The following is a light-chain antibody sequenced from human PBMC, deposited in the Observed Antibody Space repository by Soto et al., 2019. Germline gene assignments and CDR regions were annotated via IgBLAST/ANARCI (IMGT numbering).Light chain of an antibody. CDR2: EVS. Sequence: QSALTQPASVFGSAGQSITFSCTGTSSDVGGYNFVSWYQQHPGKAPELMIYEVSSWPCGVSNRLSGSKSGNTASLAISGLQPEDEADYYGSSYTTSTTVVFGTGTKGTIL. V-gene: IGLV2-14*03. J-gene: IGLJ1*01. CDR1: SSDVGGYNF. CDR3: SSYTTSTTVV.